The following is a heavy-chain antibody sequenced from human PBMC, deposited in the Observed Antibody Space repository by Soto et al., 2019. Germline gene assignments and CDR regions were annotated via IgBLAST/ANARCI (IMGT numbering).Heavy chain of an antibody. J-gene: IGHJ6*04. Sequence: QVQLVQSGAEVKKPGASVKVSCKSSGYTFTGYYMHCVRQSPGQGLEWMGWINPNSGGTNYEQKFQGWVTMTRDTASSTAYMELSRLRSDDTAVYYCASSLSTSLDYYGMDVWGKGTTVTVSS. CDR3: ASSLSTSLDYYGMDV. D-gene: IGHD2-2*01. CDR2: INPNSGGT. CDR1: GYTFTGYY. V-gene: IGHV1-2*04.